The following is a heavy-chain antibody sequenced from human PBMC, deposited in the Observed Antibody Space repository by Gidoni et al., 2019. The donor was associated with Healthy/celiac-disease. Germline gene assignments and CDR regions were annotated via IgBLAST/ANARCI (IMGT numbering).Heavy chain of an antibody. CDR2: ISYDGSNK. J-gene: IGHJ4*02. CDR3: AKDGLIVVVPAAIVPPDY. V-gene: IGHV3-30*18. CDR1: GFTFSSYG. Sequence: QVQLVESGGGVVQPGRSLRRSCAASGFTFSSYGMHWVRQAPGKGLEWVAVISYDGSNKYYADSVKGRFTISRDNSKNTLYLQMNSLRAEDTAVYYCAKDGLIVVVPAAIVPPDYWGQGTLVTVSS. D-gene: IGHD2-2*02.